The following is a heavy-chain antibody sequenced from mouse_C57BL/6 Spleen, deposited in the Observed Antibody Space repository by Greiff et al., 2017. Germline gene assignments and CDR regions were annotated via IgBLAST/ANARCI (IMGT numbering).Heavy chain of an antibody. CDR3: TSFYSNYLGY. CDR1: GFNIKDYY. J-gene: IGHJ2*01. CDR2: IDPEDGDT. V-gene: IGHV14-1*01. Sequence: VQLQQSGAELVRPGASVKLSCTASGFNIKDYYMHWVKQRPEQGLEWIGRIDPEDGDTEYAAKFKGKATMTADTSSNAAYLQLSCLTSEDAACYYCTSFYSNYLGYWGQGTTLTVSS. D-gene: IGHD2-5*01.